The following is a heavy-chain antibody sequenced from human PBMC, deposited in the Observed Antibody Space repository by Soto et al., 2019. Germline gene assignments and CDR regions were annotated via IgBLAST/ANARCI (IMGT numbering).Heavy chain of an antibody. V-gene: IGHV3-33*01. D-gene: IGHD3-16*01. J-gene: IGHJ4*02. CDR1: GFTCSSYG. Sequence: QVQLVASGGGVVQPGRSLRLSCAVSGFTCSSYGMHWVRQAPGKGLELVAFIWHDGGNKFSAESVKGRFTISRDNSKNTLYLQMTSLSAEDTAMYYCARDGDVNTGFGKDYWGQGTLVTVSS. CDR3: ARDGDVNTGFGKDY. CDR2: IWHDGGNK.